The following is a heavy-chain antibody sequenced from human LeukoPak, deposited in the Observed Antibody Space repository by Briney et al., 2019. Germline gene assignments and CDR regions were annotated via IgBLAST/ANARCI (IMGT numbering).Heavy chain of an antibody. V-gene: IGHV5-51*01. CDR3: ARRVGSSSWFFDY. D-gene: IGHD6-13*01. CDR1: GSSFTSYW. CDR2: MYPGDYDT. J-gene: IGHJ4*02. Sequence: GESLQISSKCSGSSFTSYWIACVRPLPGKGQEWMGIMYPGDYDTRYSPSFQGQVTISGDKSISTAYLQWSSVKASDAAMYYCARRVGSSSWFFDYWGQGTLVTVSS.